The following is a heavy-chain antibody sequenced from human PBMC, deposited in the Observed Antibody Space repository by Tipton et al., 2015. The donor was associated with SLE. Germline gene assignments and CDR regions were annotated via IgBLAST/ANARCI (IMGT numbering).Heavy chain of an antibody. D-gene: IGHD3-22*01. V-gene: IGHV4-34*01. CDR1: GGSFSGYY. Sequence: LRLSCAVYGGSFSGYYWSWIRQPPGKGLEWIGEINHSGSTNYNPSLKSRVTISVDTSKNQFSLKLSSVTAADTAVYYCARDQGYYDSSGYPYWGQGTLVTVSS. J-gene: IGHJ4*02. CDR3: ARDQGYYDSSGYPY. CDR2: INHSGST.